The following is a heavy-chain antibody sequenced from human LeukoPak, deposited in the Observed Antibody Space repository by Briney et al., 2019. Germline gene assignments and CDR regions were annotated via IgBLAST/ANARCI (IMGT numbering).Heavy chain of an antibody. J-gene: IGHJ6*03. D-gene: IGHD6-19*01. Sequence: KPSETLSLTCAVSGGSFSGYYRSWIRQPPGKGLEWIGEINHSGSTNYNPSLKSRITISVDTSKNKFSLKLSSVTAADTAVYYCARLPGIAVAGQMSFYYYYYMDVWGKGTTVTVSS. CDR3: ARLPGIAVAGQMSFYYYYYMDV. CDR1: GGSFSGYY. CDR2: INHSGST. V-gene: IGHV4-34*01.